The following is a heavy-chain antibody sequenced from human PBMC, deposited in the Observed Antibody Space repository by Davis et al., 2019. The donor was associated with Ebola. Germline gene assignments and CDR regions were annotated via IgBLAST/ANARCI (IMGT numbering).Heavy chain of an antibody. CDR3: ARQSYDFWSGYYAYNWFDP. Sequence: SETLSLTCTVSGGSISSSSYYWGWIRQPPGKGLEWIGSIYYSGSTYYNPSLKSRVTISVDTSKNQFSLKLSSVTAADTAVYYCARQSYDFWSGYYAYNWFDPWGQGTLVTVSS. V-gene: IGHV4-39*01. CDR1: GGSISSSSYY. CDR2: IYYSGST. D-gene: IGHD3-3*01. J-gene: IGHJ5*02.